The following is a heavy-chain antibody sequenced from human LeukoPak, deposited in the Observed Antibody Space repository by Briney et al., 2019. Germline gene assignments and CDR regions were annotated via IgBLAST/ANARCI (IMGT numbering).Heavy chain of an antibody. CDR1: GFTFGDYA. Sequence: GGSLRLSCTASGFTFGDYAMSWIRQAPGKGLEWVGFIRSKAYGETADYAASVKGRFTISRDNAKNSLYLQMNSLRVEDTAVYYCARHPLKKERTVAGFVWFDPWGQGTLVTVSS. CDR2: IRSKAYGETA. CDR3: ARHPLKKERTVAGFVWFDP. V-gene: IGHV3-49*03. D-gene: IGHD6-19*01. J-gene: IGHJ5*02.